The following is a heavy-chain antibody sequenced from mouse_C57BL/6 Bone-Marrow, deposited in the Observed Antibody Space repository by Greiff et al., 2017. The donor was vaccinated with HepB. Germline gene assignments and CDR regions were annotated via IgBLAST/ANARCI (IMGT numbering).Heavy chain of an antibody. CDR1: GFNIKDDY. V-gene: IGHV14-4*01. D-gene: IGHD1-1*01. CDR3: NTDYYGTFFDY. Sequence: VQLQHSGAELVRPGASVKLSCTASGFNIKDDYMHWVKQRPEQGLEWIGWIDPENGDTEYASKFQGKATITADTSSNTAYLQLSSLTSEDTAVYYGNTDYYGTFFDYGGQGTTLTVSS. J-gene: IGHJ2*01. CDR2: IDPENGDT.